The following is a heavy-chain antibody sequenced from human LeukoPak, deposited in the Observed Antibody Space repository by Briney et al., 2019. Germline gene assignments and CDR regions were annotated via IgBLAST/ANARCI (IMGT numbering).Heavy chain of an antibody. CDR2: LYSGAST. CDR3: GSDNYAGAFDI. V-gene: IGHV3-53*01. Sequence: GRSLRLSCAASGFTVSSNYMSWVRQAPGKGLEWVSVLYSGASTYYADSVKGLFTTSRDNSKNTLYLQMNSVSGEETAVYCCGSDNYAGAFDIWGQGTMVTVSS. J-gene: IGHJ3*02. CDR1: GFTVSSNY. D-gene: IGHD2-2*01.